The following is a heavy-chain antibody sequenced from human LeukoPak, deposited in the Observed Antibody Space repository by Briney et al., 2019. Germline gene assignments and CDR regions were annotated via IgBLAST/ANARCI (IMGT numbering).Heavy chain of an antibody. CDR1: GFTFSDYY. CDR3: ARGRYDSSGYNAFDI. D-gene: IGHD3-22*01. J-gene: IGHJ3*02. V-gene: IGHV3-11*05. Sequence: TGGSLRLSCAASGFTFSDYYMSWIRQAPGKGLEWVSYISSSSSYTNYADYVKGRFTISRDNAKNSLYLQMNSLRAEDTAVYYCARGRYDSSGYNAFDIWGQGTMVTVSS. CDR2: ISSSSSYT.